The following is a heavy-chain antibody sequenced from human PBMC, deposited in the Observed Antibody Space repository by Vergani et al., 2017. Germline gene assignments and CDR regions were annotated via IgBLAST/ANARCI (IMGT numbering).Heavy chain of an antibody. CDR1: GFTFGDYA. V-gene: IGHV3-49*04. J-gene: IGHJ3*02. CDR3: TRGGRFYGDVAFDI. Sequence: EVQLLESGGGLVQPGRSLRLSCTASGFTFGDYAMSWVRQAPGKGLEWVGFIRSKAYGGTTEYAASVKGRFTISRDDSKSIAYLQMNSLKTEDTAVYYCTRGGRFYGDVAFDIWGQGTMVTVSS. D-gene: IGHD4-17*01. CDR2: IRSKAYGGTT.